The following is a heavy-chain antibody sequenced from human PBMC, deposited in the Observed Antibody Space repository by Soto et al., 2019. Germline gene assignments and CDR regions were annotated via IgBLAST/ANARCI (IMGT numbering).Heavy chain of an antibody. V-gene: IGHV3-7*03. D-gene: IGHD2-15*01. J-gene: IGHJ4*02. CDR1: GFTFSSYW. Sequence: GESLKISCAASGFTFSSYWMSWVRQAPGKGLEWVANIKQDGSEKYYVDSVKGRFTISRDNAKNSLYLQMNSLRAEDTAVYYCARGGIRYCSGGSCYYFDYWGQGTLVTVSS. CDR2: IKQDGSEK. CDR3: ARGGIRYCSGGSCYYFDY.